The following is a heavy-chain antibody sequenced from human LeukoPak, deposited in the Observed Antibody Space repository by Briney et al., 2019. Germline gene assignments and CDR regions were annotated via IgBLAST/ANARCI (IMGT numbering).Heavy chain of an antibody. J-gene: IGHJ4*02. CDR1: GFTFSDDW. CDR2: ISGSGGST. CDR3: ARSGSGSYFLDY. V-gene: IGHV3-23*01. Sequence: GGSLRLSCAASGFTFSDDWMSWVRQAPGRGLEWVSAISGSGGSTYYADSVKGRFTISRDNFKHTLYLQMNSLRAEDTAVYYCARSGSGSYFLDYWGQGTLVTVSS. D-gene: IGHD3-10*01.